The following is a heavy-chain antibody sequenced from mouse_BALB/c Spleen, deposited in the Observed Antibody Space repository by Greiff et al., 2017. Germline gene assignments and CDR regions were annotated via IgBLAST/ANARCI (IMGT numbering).Heavy chain of an antibody. CDR1: GFTFSSYG. CDR3: ARDRRDRYDAWFAY. J-gene: IGHJ3*01. V-gene: IGHV5-6-3*01. D-gene: IGHD2-14*01. CDR2: INSNGGST. Sequence: EVKLVESGGGLVQPGGSLKLSCAASGFTFSSYGMSWVRQTPDKRLELVATINSNGGSTYYPDSVKGRFTISRDNAKNTLYLQMSSLKSEDTAMYYCARDRRDRYDAWFAYWGQGTLVTVSA.